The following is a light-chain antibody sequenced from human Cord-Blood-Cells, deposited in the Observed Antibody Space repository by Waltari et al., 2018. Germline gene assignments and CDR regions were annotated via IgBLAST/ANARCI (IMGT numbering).Light chain of an antibody. V-gene: IGLV2-23*01. Sequence: QSALTQPASVSGSPGQSITISCTGTSIDVWIYNLVSWYQQHPGKAPKLMIYEGSKRPSGVSNRFSGSKSGNTASLTISGLQAEDEADYYCCSYAGSSTNYVFGTGTKVTVL. CDR3: CSYAGSSTNYV. J-gene: IGLJ1*01. CDR2: EGS. CDR1: SIDVWIYNL.